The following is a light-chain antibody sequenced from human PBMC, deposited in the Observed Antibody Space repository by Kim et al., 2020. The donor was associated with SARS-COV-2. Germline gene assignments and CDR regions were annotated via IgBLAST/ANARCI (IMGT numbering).Light chain of an antibody. CDR3: QQRSNWPPT. CDR2: DAS. J-gene: IGKJ4*01. CDR1: QSVSSY. Sequence: LSPGERATLSCRASQSVSSYLAWYQQKPGQAPRLLIYDASNRATGIPARFSGSGSGTDFTLTISSLEPEDFAVYYCQQRSNWPPTFGGGTKVDIE. V-gene: IGKV3-11*01.